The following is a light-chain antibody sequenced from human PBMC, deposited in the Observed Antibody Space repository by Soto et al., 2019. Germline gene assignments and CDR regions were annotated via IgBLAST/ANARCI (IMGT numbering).Light chain of an antibody. CDR2: DVS. J-gene: IGKJ1*01. Sequence: DIQMTQSPSTLSASIGDRCTITCRASQSVFGFFAWYQHRAGKAPKLLIYDVSTLESGVPSRFSGSGSGTEFSLTITSLQPDDSATYFCQQYGNYPWTFGQGTKVEIK. V-gene: IGKV1-5*01. CDR3: QQYGNYPWT. CDR1: QSVFGF.